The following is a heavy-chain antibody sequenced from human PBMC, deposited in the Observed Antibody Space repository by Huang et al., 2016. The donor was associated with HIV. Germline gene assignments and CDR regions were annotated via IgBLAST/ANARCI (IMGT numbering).Heavy chain of an antibody. CDR1: FTFAAYW. CDR2: IRQDESEK. D-gene: IGHD1-7*01. V-gene: IGHV3-7*03. Sequence: VESGGRLVQPGGSTFTFAAYWMSWVRQPPGKGLEWVDNIRQDESEKYYVDSVKGRFNISRDNAKKVLFLEMNNVTVEDTATYYCATKTGGMDIWGQGTTVTVS. CDR3: ATKTGGMDI. J-gene: IGHJ6*02.